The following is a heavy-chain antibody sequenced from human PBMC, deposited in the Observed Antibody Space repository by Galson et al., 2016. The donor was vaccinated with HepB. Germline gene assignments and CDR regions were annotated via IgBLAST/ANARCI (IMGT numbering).Heavy chain of an antibody. CDR2: ISWNSGSI. Sequence: SLRLSCAASGFTFDDYAMHWVRQAPGKGLEWVSGISWNSGSIDYADSVKGRFTISRDNAKNSLYLQMNSLRTEDTALYYCTKDTRPRLAPRSDSICGMDVGGQGTTVTVSS. J-gene: IGHJ6*02. CDR3: TKDTRPRLAPRSDSICGMDV. D-gene: IGHD4-11*01. V-gene: IGHV3-9*01. CDR1: GFTFDDYA.